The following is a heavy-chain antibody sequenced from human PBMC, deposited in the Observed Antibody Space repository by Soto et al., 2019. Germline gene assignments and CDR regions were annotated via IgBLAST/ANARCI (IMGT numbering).Heavy chain of an antibody. CDR2: ISSSSRIT. D-gene: IGHD2-2*01. CDR3: ARDQDIVVAPGAYGMDV. V-gene: IGHV3-48*02. J-gene: IGHJ6*02. CDR1: GFIFRSYS. Sequence: GGSLRLSCAASGFIFRSYSLNWVRQVPGKGLEWLSYISSSSRITYYADSVKGRFTVSRDNAKNSLYLQMNSLRDEDTAVYYCARDQDIVVAPGAYGMDVWGQGTTVTVSS.